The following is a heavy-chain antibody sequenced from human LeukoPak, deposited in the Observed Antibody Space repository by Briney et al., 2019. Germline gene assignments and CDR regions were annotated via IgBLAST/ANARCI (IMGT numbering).Heavy chain of an antibody. CDR3: ARRDYGDYPGFDY. D-gene: IGHD4-17*01. Sequence: PSETLSLTCAVYGGSFSGYYWGWIRQPPGKGLEWIGSIFYSGSTSYNPSLKSRVTISVDTSKNQFSLKLSSVTAADTAVYYCARRDYGDYPGFDYWGQGTLVTVSS. J-gene: IGHJ4*02. CDR1: GGSFSGYY. CDR2: IFYSGST. V-gene: IGHV4-34*12.